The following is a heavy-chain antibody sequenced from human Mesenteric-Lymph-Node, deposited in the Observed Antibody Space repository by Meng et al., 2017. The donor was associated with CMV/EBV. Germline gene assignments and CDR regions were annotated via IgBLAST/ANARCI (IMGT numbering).Heavy chain of an antibody. J-gene: IGHJ4*02. D-gene: IGHD7-27*01. CDR2: MNPNSGNT. V-gene: IGHV1-8*02. CDR1: GYSLTSYD. Sequence: KVHSKASGYSLTSYDINWVRQATGQGLEWMGWMNPNSGNTGYAQKFQGRVTMTRNTSISTAYMELSSLRSEDTAVYYSTRPSGSEDYWGQGTLVTVSS. CDR3: TRPSGSEDY.